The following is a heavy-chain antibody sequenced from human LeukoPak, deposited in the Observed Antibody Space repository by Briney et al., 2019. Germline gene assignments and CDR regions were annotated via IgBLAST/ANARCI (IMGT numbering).Heavy chain of an antibody. J-gene: IGHJ4*02. V-gene: IGHV1-24*01. CDR3: ATLKHIVVTLAGSGTNHY. D-gene: IGHD2-21*01. Sequence: ASVKVSCKVSGSSVRKLVLHWVRLAPGKGLEWMGGLDPEDGQTKYAQKFQGRLSMTDDSYTETAYLELRSLRSEDTAIYYCATLKHIVVTLAGSGTNHYWGQGTLVTVSS. CDR2: LDPEDGQT. CDR1: GSSVRKLV.